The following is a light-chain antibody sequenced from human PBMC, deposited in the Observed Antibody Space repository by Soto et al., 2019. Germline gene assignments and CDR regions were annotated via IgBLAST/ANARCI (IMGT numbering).Light chain of an antibody. CDR3: QQTSSFPLT. V-gene: IGKV1-12*01. CDR1: QGLVNW. CDR2: AAS. Sequence: DIQVTQSPSSVSASVGDRVTITCRTSQGLVNWLAWYQQKPGKAPKLLIYAASNSQSGVPSRFSGSGSGTDFTLTISSLQPEDFATYYCQQTSSFPLTFGGGPKWRSN. J-gene: IGKJ4*01.